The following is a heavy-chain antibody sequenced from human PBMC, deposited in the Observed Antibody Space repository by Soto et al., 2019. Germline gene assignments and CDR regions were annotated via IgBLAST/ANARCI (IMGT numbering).Heavy chain of an antibody. CDR2: ISSSSSYT. J-gene: IGHJ4*02. Sequence: GGSLRLSCAASGFTFSDYYMSWIRQAPGKGLEWVSYISSSSSYTNYADSVKGRFTISRDNAKNSLYLQMNSLRAEDTAVYYCARDHNSGWYVDYWGQGTLATVSS. CDR3: ARDHNSGWYVDY. CDR1: GFTFSDYY. D-gene: IGHD6-19*01. V-gene: IGHV3-11*05.